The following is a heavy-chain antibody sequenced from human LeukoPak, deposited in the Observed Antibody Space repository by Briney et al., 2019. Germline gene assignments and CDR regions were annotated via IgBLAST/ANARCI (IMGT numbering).Heavy chain of an antibody. CDR1: GFTFSSDA. J-gene: IGHJ4*02. CDR3: AKLSSSWYLDY. V-gene: IGHV3-23*01. D-gene: IGHD6-13*01. CDR2: ISGSGGST. Sequence: PGGSLRLSCAASGFTFSSDAMSGVRQAPGKGLEWVSAISGSGGSTYYADSGKGRFTIPRDNSKNTLYLQMNSLRAEDTAVYYCAKLSSSWYLDYWGQGTLVTVSS.